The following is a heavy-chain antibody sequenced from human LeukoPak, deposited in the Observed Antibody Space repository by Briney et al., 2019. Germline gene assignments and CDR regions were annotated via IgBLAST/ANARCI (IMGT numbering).Heavy chain of an antibody. CDR1: GGSISSGSYY. Sequence: PSQTLSLTCTVSGGSISSGSYYWSWIRQPAGKGLEWIRRIYTSGSTNYNPSLKSRVTISVDTSKNQFSLKLSSVTAADTAVYYCARDSLRYCSSTSCYISSFDPWGQGTLVTVSS. CDR2: IYTSGST. V-gene: IGHV4-61*02. J-gene: IGHJ5*02. CDR3: ARDSLRYCSSTSCYISSFDP. D-gene: IGHD2-2*02.